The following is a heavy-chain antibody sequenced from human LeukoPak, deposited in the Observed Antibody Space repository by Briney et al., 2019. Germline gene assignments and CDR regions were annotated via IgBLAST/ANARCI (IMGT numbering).Heavy chain of an antibody. D-gene: IGHD6-19*01. Sequence: SETLSLTCTVSGGSISSYYWSWIRQPPGMGLEWIGYIYYSGSTNYNPSLKSRVAISVDTSKNQFSLKLSSVTAADTAVYYCARVRYSSGWYWGDFDYWGQGTLVTVSS. J-gene: IGHJ4*02. CDR1: GGSISSYY. CDR3: ARVRYSSGWYWGDFDY. V-gene: IGHV4-59*01. CDR2: IYYSGST.